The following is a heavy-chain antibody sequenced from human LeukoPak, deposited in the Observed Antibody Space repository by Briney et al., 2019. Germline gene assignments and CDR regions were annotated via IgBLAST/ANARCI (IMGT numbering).Heavy chain of an antibody. D-gene: IGHD3-3*01. J-gene: IGHJ4*02. CDR2: INHSGST. V-gene: IGHV4-34*01. CDR3: ANRLRYDFWSSSRFDY. CDR1: GGSFSGYY. Sequence: SETLSLTCAVYGGSFSGYYWSWIRQPPEKGLEWIGEINHSGSTNYNPSLKSRVTISVDTSKNQFSLKLSSVTAADTAVYYCANRLRYDFWSSSRFDYWGQGTLVTVSS.